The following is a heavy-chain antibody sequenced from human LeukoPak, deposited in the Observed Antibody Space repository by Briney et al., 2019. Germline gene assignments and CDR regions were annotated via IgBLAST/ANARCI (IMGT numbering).Heavy chain of an antibody. CDR1: GGSISSSSYY. J-gene: IGHJ4*02. V-gene: IGHV4-39*01. D-gene: IGHD5-24*01. CDR2: IYYSGST. CDR3: ARQGDGYNKGDFDY. Sequence: PSETLSLTCTVSGGSISSSSYYWGWIRQPPGKGLEWIGCIYYSGSTYYNPSLKSRVTISVDTSKNQFYLKLSSVTAADTAVYYCARQGDGYNKGDFDYWGQGTLVTVSS.